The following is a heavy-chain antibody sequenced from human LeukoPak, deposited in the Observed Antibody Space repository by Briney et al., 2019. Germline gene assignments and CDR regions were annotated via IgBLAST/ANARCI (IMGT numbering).Heavy chain of an antibody. V-gene: IGHV3-23*01. CDR2: ISGSGGST. CDR3: AKEGYVNGVVDY. Sequence: GGSLRLSCAASGFTFHNYVMSWVRQAPGKGLEWVSAISGSGGSTYYADSVKGRFTISRDNSKNTLYLQMNSLRAEDTAVYYCAKEGYVNGVVDYWGQGTLVTVSS. J-gene: IGHJ4*02. D-gene: IGHD2-15*01. CDR1: GFTFHNYV.